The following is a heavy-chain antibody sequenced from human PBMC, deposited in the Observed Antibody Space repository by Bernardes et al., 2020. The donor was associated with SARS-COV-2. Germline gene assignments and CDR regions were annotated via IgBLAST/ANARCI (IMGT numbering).Heavy chain of an antibody. Sequence: SETLSLTCAVSGYSISSGYYWGWIRQPPGKGLEWIGSIYHSGSTYYNPSLKSRVTISVDTSKNQFYLKLSSVTAADTAVDYCARVEELIVYAVARNEKNFDYWGQGTLVAVSS. D-gene: IGHD2-8*01. CDR2: IYHSGST. CDR3: ARVEELIVYAVARNEKNFDY. V-gene: IGHV4-38-2*01. CDR1: GYSISSGYY. J-gene: IGHJ4*02.